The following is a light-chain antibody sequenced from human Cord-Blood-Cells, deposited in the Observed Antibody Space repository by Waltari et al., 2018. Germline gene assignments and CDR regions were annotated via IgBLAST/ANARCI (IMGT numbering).Light chain of an antibody. V-gene: IGLV2-14*01. J-gene: IGLJ2*01. CDR1: SSDVGGYNY. Sequence: QSALTQPASVSGSPGQSITISCTGTSSDVGGYNYVSWYQQHPGKAPKLMIYDGSNRPSGVSNRCSGSKSGNTASLTISGLQAEDEADYYCSSYTSSSTEVFGGGTKLTVL. CDR3: SSYTSSSTEV. CDR2: DGS.